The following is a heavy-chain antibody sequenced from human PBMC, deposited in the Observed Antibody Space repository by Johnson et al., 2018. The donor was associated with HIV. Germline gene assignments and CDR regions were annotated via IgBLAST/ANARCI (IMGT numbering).Heavy chain of an antibody. D-gene: IGHD7-27*01. CDR3: ARDPTTHNSRLTGDFGAFDI. J-gene: IGHJ3*02. CDR1: GFTFSKYG. Sequence: QVQLVEYGGGVVQPGRSLRLSCAASGFTFSKYGMHWVRQAPGKGLEWVAVISYDGSNKYYEDSVKGRFTISRDNAKNSLYLQMNSLTAEDTALYYCARDPTTHNSRLTGDFGAFDIWG. CDR2: ISYDGSNK. V-gene: IGHV3-33*05.